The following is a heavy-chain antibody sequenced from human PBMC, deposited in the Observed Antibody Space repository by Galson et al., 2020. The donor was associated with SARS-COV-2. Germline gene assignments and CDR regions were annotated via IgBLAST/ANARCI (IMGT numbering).Heavy chain of an antibody. CDR1: GFTFSSYG. Sequence: GGSLRLSCAASGFTFSSYGMHWVRQAPGKGLEWVAVIWYDGSNKYYADSVKGRFTISRDNSKNTLYLQMNSLRAEDTAVYYCAKDKFPYYGSGSWDYWGQGTMVTVSS. CDR3: AKDKFPYYGSGSWDY. V-gene: IGHV3-33*06. J-gene: IGHJ4*02. D-gene: IGHD3-10*01. CDR2: IWYDGSNK.